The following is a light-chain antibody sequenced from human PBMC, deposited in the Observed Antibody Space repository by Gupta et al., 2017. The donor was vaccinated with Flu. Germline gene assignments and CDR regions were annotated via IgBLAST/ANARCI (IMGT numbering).Light chain of an antibody. CDR3: QSADSSGAYWV. J-gene: IGLJ3*02. Sequence: SYELTQSPSVSVSPGQTARITCSGEALPKQYAYWYHQKPGQAPVLVIYKDSERPSGIPERFSGSSSGTTVTLTISGVQAEDEADYYCQSADSSGAYWVFGGGTKLTVL. CDR1: ALPKQY. V-gene: IGLV3-25*03. CDR2: KDS.